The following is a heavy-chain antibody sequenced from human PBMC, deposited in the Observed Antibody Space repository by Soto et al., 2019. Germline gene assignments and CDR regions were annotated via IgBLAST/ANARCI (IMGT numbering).Heavy chain of an antibody. CDR1: GFTFSSYW. Sequence: GGSLRLSCAASGFTFSSYWMSWVRQAPGKGLEWVANIKQDGSEKYYVDSVKGRFTISRDNAKNSLYLQMNSLRAEDTAVYYCARRGTRPPYYYYGMDVWGQGTTLTVSS. CDR2: IKQDGSEK. D-gene: IGHD1-7*01. V-gene: IGHV3-7*01. J-gene: IGHJ6*02. CDR3: ARRGTRPPYYYYGMDV.